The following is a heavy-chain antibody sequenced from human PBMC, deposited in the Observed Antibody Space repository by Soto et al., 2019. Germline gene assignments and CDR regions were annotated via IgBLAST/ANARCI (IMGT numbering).Heavy chain of an antibody. D-gene: IGHD2-2*02. J-gene: IGHJ4*02. CDR1: GGSISRSNW. V-gene: IGHV4-4*02. Sequence: PSQTLSLSCAVSGGSISRSNWWSFVRQPPGKGLEWIGEIYHSGSTNYNPSLKSRVTISVDKSKNQFSLKLSSVTAADTAVYYCARVPAAIRVFDYWGQGTLVTVSS. CDR3: ARVPAAIRVFDY. CDR2: IYHSGST.